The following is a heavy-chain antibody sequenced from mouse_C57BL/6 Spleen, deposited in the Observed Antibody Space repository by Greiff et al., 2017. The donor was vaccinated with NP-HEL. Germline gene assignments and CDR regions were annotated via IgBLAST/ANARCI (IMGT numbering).Heavy chain of an antibody. V-gene: IGHV1-59*01. CDR2: IDPSDSYT. D-gene: IGHD2-5*01. CDR3: ARSYYSNYLDY. CDR1: GYTFTSYW. J-gene: IGHJ2*01. Sequence: QVQLKQPGAELVRPGTSVKLSCKASGYTFTSYWMHWVKQRPGQGLEWIGVIDPSDSYTNYNQKFKGKATLTVDTSSSTAYMQLSSLTSEDSAVYYCARSYYSNYLDYWGKGTTLTVSS.